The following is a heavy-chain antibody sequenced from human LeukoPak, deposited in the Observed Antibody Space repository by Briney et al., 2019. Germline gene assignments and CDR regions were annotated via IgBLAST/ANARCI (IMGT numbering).Heavy chain of an antibody. CDR2: IIPILGIA. V-gene: IGHV1-69*04. CDR3: ALYYYDSSRSDYFDY. Sequence: SVKVPCKASGGTFSSYAISWVRQAPGEGLEWMGWIIPILGIANYAQKFQGRVTITADKSTSTAYMELSSLRSEDTAVYYCALYYYDSSRSDYFDYWGQGTLVTVSS. D-gene: IGHD3-22*01. J-gene: IGHJ4*02. CDR1: GGTFSSYA.